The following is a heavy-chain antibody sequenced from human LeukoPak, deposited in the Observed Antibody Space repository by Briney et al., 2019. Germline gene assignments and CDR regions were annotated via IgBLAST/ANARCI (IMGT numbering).Heavy chain of an antibody. CDR2: INHSGST. D-gene: IGHD1-26*01. CDR3: ARRGLLLRYFDL. Sequence: SETLSLTCAVYGGSFSGYYWSWIRQPPGKGLEWIGEINHSGSTNYNPSLKSRVTISVDTSKNQFSLKLSSVTAADTAVYYCARRGLLLRYFDLWGRGTLVTASS. CDR1: GGSFSGYY. V-gene: IGHV4-34*01. J-gene: IGHJ2*01.